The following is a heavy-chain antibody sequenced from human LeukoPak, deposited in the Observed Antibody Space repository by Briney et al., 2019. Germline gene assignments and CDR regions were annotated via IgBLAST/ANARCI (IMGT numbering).Heavy chain of an antibody. V-gene: IGHV3-43*01. J-gene: IGHJ4*02. CDR3: LKTRRRFLEWPLDY. Sequence: GGSLRLSCAASGFSFCDYSMQWVRQAPGKEREGVAFNTWEGDETYNADSVKGRFTISRNNNKDSLSLQMNSLRTDDTAFNYWLKTRRRFLEWPLDYWGEGTLVTVPS. CDR2: NTWEGDET. CDR1: GFSFCDYS. D-gene: IGHD3-3*01.